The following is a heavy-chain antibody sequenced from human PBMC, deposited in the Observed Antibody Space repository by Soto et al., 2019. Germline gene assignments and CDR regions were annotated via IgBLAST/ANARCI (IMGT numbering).Heavy chain of an antibody. J-gene: IGHJ4*02. V-gene: IGHV4-34*01. D-gene: IGHD5-12*01. CDR3: AGARRRDGYNYRAY. CDR2: INHSGST. Sequence: SETLSLTCAVDGGSFRCYYWSWIRQPPGKGLEWIGEINHSGSTNYNPSLKSRVTISVDTSKNQFSLKLSSVTAADTAVYYCAGARRRDGYNYRAYWGQGTLVTVSS. CDR1: GGSFRCYY.